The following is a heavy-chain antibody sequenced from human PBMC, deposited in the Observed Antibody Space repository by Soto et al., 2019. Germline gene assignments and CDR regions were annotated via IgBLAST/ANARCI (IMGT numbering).Heavy chain of an antibody. D-gene: IGHD1-7*01. Sequence: SETLSLTCTVSGGSISSSSYYWGWIRQPPGKGLEWIGSIYYSGSTYYNPSLKSRVTISVDTSKNQFSLKLSSVTAADTAVYYCARLQLELTGYFDYWGQGTLVTVSS. V-gene: IGHV4-39*01. CDR1: GGSISSSSYY. CDR2: IYYSGST. CDR3: ARLQLELTGYFDY. J-gene: IGHJ4*02.